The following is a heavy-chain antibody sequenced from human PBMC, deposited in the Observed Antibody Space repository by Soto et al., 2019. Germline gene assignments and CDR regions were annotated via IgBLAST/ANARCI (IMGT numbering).Heavy chain of an antibody. D-gene: IGHD6-6*01. CDR1: GGSSSSGGYY. CDR2: IYYSGST. J-gene: IGHJ5*02. Sequence: QVQLQESGPGLVKPSQTLSLTCTVSGGSSSSGGYYWSWIRQHPGKGLEWIGYIYYSGSTYYNPSLKSRVTISVDTSKHQFALKLSSVTAADTAVYYCAREEAARPGWFDPCGQGTLVTVSS. V-gene: IGHV4-31*03. CDR3: AREEAARPGWFDP.